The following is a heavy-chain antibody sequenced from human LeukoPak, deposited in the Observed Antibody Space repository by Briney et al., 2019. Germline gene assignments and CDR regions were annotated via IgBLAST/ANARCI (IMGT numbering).Heavy chain of an antibody. CDR3: AKGGIHRGYYYYYMDV. J-gene: IGHJ6*03. D-gene: IGHD6-13*01. CDR2: INWSGDRI. Sequence: GGSLGPSCEAFESTFEVYAMNWVGKPPGKGLGWVSGINWSGDRIGYADSVKGRFTISRDNAKKSLYLQMNSLRTEDTALYYCAKGGIHRGYYYYYMDVWGKGTTVTISS. CDR1: ESTFEVYA. V-gene: IGHV3-9*01.